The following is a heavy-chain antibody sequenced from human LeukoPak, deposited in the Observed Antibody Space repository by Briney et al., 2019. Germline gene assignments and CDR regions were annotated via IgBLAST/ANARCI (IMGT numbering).Heavy chain of an antibody. CDR3: ARGRGTTMVRGVITNYFDL. Sequence: ASVKVSCKASGYTFTAHYIHWVRQAPGQGLEWMGWIDPNSGGTNYAQKFLGSVTMTGDTSINTAFMELSRLRSDDTAMYYCARGRGTTMVRGVITNYFDLWGRGSLVTVSS. D-gene: IGHD3-10*01. J-gene: IGHJ2*01. V-gene: IGHV1-2*02. CDR2: IDPNSGGT. CDR1: GYTFTAHY.